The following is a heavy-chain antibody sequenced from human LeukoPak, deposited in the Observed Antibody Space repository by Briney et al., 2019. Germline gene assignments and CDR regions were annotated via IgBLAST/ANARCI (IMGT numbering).Heavy chain of an antibody. V-gene: IGHV3-23*01. CDR1: GFTFSSYA. CDR2: ISGSGGST. CDR3: ATNRGGYCSGGSCYVESDY. J-gene: IGHJ4*02. Sequence: GGSLRLSCAASGFTFSSYAMSWVRQAPGKGLEWVSAISGSGGSTYYADSVKGRFTISRDNSKNTLYPQMNSLRAEDTAVYYCATNRGGYCSGGSCYVESDYWGQGTLVTVSS. D-gene: IGHD2-15*01.